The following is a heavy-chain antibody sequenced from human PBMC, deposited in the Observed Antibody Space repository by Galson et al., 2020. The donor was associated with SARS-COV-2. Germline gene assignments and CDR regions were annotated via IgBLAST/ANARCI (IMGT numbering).Heavy chain of an antibody. V-gene: IGHV3-48*03. D-gene: IGHD1-26*01. J-gene: IGHJ3*02. Sequence: GGSLRLSCAASGFTFSTYEMTWVRQAPGMGLEWISYISSSGATMYYADSVKGRFTISRDSAKNSLYLQMNSLRAEDTAVYYCARPGGGSYSFAFDIWGQGTLVTVSS. CDR1: GFTFSTYE. CDR2: ISSSGATM. CDR3: ARPGGGSYSFAFDI.